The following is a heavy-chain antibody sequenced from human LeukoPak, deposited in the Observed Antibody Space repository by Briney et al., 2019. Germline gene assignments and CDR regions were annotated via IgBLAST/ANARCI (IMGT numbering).Heavy chain of an antibody. CDR1: GFTFNNDE. CDR3: ARQAYGSGWF. Sequence: GGSLRVYCSASGFTFNNDEMSWVRQAPGKGLEWVSYISSSGSISYYSDSVKGRFTISRDNAKNSVSLQMNTLRAEDTGVYYCARQAYGSGWFWGQGTLVSVSS. D-gene: IGHD6-19*01. V-gene: IGHV3-48*03. J-gene: IGHJ4*02. CDR2: ISSSGSIS.